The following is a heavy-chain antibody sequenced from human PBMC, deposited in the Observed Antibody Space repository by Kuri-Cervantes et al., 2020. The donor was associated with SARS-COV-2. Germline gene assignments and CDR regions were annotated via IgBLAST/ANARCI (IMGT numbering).Heavy chain of an antibody. D-gene: IGHD3-22*01. V-gene: IGHV4-4*07. Sequence: SETLSLTCAVSGYSISSGYYWSWIRQPAGKGLEWIGRIYTSGSTNYNPSLKSRVTMSVDTSKNQFSLKLSSVTAADTAVYYCARDSKDKNPTYYYDSSGYYYLSAFDIWGQGTMVTVSS. J-gene: IGHJ3*02. CDR1: GYSISSGYY. CDR3: ARDSKDKNPTYYYDSSGYYYLSAFDI. CDR2: IYTSGST.